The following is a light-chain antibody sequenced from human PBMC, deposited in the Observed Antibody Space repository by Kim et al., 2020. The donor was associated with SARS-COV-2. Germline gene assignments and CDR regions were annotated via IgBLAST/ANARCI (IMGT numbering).Light chain of an antibody. V-gene: IGLV1-44*01. J-gene: IGLJ3*02. CDR3: AVWDDSLKQGV. CDR2: SNN. CDR1: NSNIGSNN. Sequence: ELTQPPSASGTPGQRVTISSSGSNSNIGSNNVVWYQQLPGAAPNLLIYSNNQRPSGIPDRFSGSRSGTSASLAISGLESGDEADYYCAVWDDSLKQGVFGGGTQLTVL.